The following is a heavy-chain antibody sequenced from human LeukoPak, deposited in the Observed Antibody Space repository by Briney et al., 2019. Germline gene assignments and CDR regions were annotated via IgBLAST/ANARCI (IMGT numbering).Heavy chain of an antibody. V-gene: IGHV3-30*02. Sequence: GGSLRLSCAASGFTFSSYGMHWVRQAPGKGLEWVTFIRYDGSNKYYADSVKGRFTISRDNSKNTLYLQMNSLRAEDTAVYYCAKEGLRLGELSYNWFDPWGQGTLVTVSS. CDR2: IRYDGSNK. CDR3: AKEGLRLGELSYNWFDP. D-gene: IGHD3-16*02. CDR1: GFTFSSYG. J-gene: IGHJ5*02.